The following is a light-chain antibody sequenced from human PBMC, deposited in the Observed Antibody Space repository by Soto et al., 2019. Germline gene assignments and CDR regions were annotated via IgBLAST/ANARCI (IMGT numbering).Light chain of an antibody. CDR2: SSN. J-gene: IGLJ1*01. V-gene: IGLV1-44*01. Sequence: SVLTQPHSASGTPGQRVTISCSGSSSNIGSNSVHWFQQVPGTAPKPLIYSSNQRPSGVPERFSGSKSGTSASLAISGLQSEDEADYYCAAWDDSLNGHIFGTGTKLTVL. CDR1: SSNIGSNS. CDR3: AAWDDSLNGHI.